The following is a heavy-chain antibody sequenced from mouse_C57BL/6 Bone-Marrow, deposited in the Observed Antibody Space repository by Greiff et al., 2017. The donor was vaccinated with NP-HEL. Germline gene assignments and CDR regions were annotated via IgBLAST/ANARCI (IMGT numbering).Heavy chain of an antibody. CDR1: GFTFSDYG. V-gene: IGHV5-17*01. CDR3: ARNMYDYDDY. J-gene: IGHJ2*01. D-gene: IGHD2-4*01. Sequence: EVKLVESGGGLVKPGGSLKLSCAASGFTFSDYGMHWVRQAPEKGLEWVAYISSGSSTIYYADTVKGRFTISRDNAKNTLFLQMTSLRSEDTAMYYCARNMYDYDDYWGQGTTLTVSS. CDR2: ISSGSSTI.